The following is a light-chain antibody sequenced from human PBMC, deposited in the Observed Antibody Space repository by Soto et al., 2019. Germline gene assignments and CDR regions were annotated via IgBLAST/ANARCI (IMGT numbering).Light chain of an antibody. Sequence: DIVLTQSPLSLPVTPGEPASISCRSSQSLLHRNGYNYLDWYLQKPGQSPQLLIYLGSNRASGVPDRFSGIGSGTDFTLKISRVEAEDVGIYYCMQALQTPLSFGGGTKVELK. CDR1: QSLLHRNGYNY. V-gene: IGKV2-28*01. CDR2: LGS. CDR3: MQALQTPLS. J-gene: IGKJ4*01.